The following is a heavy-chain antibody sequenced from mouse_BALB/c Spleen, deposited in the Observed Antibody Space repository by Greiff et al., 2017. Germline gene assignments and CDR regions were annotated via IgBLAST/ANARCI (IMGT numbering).Heavy chain of an antibody. J-gene: IGHJ4*01. V-gene: IGHV5-12-1*01. Sequence: EVQVVESGGGLVKPGGSLKLSCAASGFAFSSYDMSWVRQTPEKRLEWVAYISSGGGSTYYPDTVKGRFTISRDNAKNNLYLQMSSLKSEDTAMYYCARSGSKDYYAMDYWGQGTSVTVSS. CDR1: GFAFSSYD. CDR2: ISSGGGST. D-gene: IGHD4-1*01. CDR3: ARSGSKDYYAMDY.